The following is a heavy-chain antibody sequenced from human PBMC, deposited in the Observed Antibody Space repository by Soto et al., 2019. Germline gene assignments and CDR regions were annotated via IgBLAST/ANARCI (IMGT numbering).Heavy chain of an antibody. CDR2: IIPNLGIA. D-gene: IGHD3-9*01. CDR3: AIDLRMDDIYRH. J-gene: IGHJ1*01. CDR1: GGTFSSYT. Sequence: QVQLVQSGAEVKKPGSSVKVSCKASGGTFSSYTISWVRQAPGQGLEWMGRIIPNLGIANYAQKFQGRVTITADKSTSTAYMELSSLRSEDTAVYYCAIDLRMDDIYRHWGQGTLVTVSS. V-gene: IGHV1-69*08.